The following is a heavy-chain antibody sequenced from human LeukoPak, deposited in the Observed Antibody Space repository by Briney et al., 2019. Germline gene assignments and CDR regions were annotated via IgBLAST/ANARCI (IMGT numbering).Heavy chain of an antibody. CDR3: ARDLEYSSSSPPAY. CDR2: IFTSGST. D-gene: IGHD6-6*01. Sequence: SETLSLTCTVSGGSISSYYWSWIRQPAGKGLEWIGRIFTSGSTNYNPSLKSRVTMSVDTSKNQFSLELSSVTAADTAVYYCARDLEYSSSSPPAYWGQGTLVTVSS. CDR1: GGSISSYY. J-gene: IGHJ4*02. V-gene: IGHV4-4*07.